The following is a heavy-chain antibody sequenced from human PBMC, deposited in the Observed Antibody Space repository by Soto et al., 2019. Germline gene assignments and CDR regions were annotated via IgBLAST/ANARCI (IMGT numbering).Heavy chain of an antibody. D-gene: IGHD3-22*01. J-gene: IGHJ3*02. V-gene: IGHV1-69*12. CDR1: GGTFSSYA. Sequence: QVQLVQSGAEVKKPGSSVKVSCKASGGTFSSYAIIWVRQVPGQGLEWMGGIIPIFGTANYAQKFQGRVTITADESTMTAYMALSSLRSEDTAVYYCARTMIALRVGFDIWGQGTVVTVSS. CDR2: IIPIFGTA. CDR3: ARTMIALRVGFDI.